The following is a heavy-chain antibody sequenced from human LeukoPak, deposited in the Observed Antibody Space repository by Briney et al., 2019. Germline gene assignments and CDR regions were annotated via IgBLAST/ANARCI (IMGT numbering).Heavy chain of an antibody. D-gene: IGHD6-13*01. CDR3: ARGSSRFDY. CDR2: ISSSGSTL. CDR1: GFTFSSYK. V-gene: IGHV3-48*03. Sequence: GGSLRLSCAASGFTFSSYKMKWVRQAPGKGLEWVSYISSSGSTLYYADSVKGRFTISRDNAKNSLYLQMNSLRAEDTAVYYCARGSSRFDYWGQGTLVTVSS. J-gene: IGHJ4*02.